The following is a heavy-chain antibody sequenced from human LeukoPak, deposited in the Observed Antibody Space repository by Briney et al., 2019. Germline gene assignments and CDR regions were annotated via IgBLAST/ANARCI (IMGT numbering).Heavy chain of an antibody. D-gene: IGHD3-10*01. V-gene: IGHV3-30*02. J-gene: IGHJ4*02. CDR3: AKDKSYSIDY. CDR1: GFTFSSYA. Sequence: GRSLRLSCAASGFTFSSYAMHWVRQAPGKGLEWVAFIRYTGSKKYYADSVKGRFTISRDNSKNTLYLQMNSLRAEDTAVYHCAKDKSYSIDYWGQGTLVTVSS. CDR2: IRYTGSKK.